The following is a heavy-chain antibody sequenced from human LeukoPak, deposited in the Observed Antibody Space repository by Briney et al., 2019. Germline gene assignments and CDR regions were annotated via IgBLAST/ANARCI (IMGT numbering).Heavy chain of an antibody. CDR3: ARDLGYCPSTNCRDAFDI. D-gene: IGHD2-2*01. Sequence: ASVKVSCKASGYTFTGYYMHWVRQAPGQGLEWMGWINPNSGGTNYAQKFQGWVTMTRDTSISTAYMELSRLRSEDTAVYYCARDLGYCPSTNCRDAFDIWGQGTMVTVSS. CDR1: GYTFTGYY. CDR2: INPNSGGT. J-gene: IGHJ3*02. V-gene: IGHV1-2*04.